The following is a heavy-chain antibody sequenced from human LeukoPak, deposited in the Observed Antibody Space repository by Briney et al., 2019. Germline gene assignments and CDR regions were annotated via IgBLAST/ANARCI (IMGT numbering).Heavy chain of an antibody. J-gene: IGHJ6*03. Sequence: GGSLRLSCAASGFTFSNYGMGWVRQAPGKGLEWVSAISGSGGNTYYADSVKGRFTISRDNSKNTLYLQMNSLRAEDTAVYYCAKDDGGSYYIYYYYMDVWGKGTTVTISS. D-gene: IGHD1-26*01. CDR1: GFTFSNYG. CDR3: AKDDGGSYYIYYYYMDV. CDR2: ISGSGGNT. V-gene: IGHV3-23*01.